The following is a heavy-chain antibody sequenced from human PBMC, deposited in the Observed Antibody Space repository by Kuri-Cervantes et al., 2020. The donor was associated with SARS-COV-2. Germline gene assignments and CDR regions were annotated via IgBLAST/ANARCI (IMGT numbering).Heavy chain of an antibody. V-gene: IGHV3-30*02. CDR2: IQYDGSNK. CDR1: GFTFSSYG. J-gene: IGHJ4*02. CDR3: TTLIDY. Sequence: GGSLRPSCAASGFTFSSYGMHWVRQAPGKGLEWVAFIQYDGSNKYYADSVKGRFTISRDNSKNTLYLQMNSLKTEDTAVYYCTTLIDYWGQGALVTVSS.